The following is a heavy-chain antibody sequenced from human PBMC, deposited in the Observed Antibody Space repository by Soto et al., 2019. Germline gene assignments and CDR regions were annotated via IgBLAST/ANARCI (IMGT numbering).Heavy chain of an antibody. Sequence: PSETLSLTCAVYGGSFSGYYWSWSRQPPGKGLEWIGEINHSGSTNYNPSLKSRVTISVDTSKNQFSLKLSSVTAADTAVYYCARSRTMVRAYGMDVWGQGTTVTVSS. J-gene: IGHJ6*02. D-gene: IGHD3-10*01. V-gene: IGHV4-34*01. CDR3: ARSRTMVRAYGMDV. CDR2: INHSGST. CDR1: GGSFSGYY.